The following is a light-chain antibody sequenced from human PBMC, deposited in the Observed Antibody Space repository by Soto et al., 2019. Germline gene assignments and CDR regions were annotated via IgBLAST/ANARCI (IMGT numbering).Light chain of an antibody. J-gene: IGLJ1*01. CDR1: SSEVGGYNY. CDR3: CSYAGSYTSYV. CDR2: DVS. V-gene: IGLV2-11*01. Sequence: QSVLTQPRSVSRSPGQADTISCPGTSSEVGGYNYVSWYQQHPGKAPKLMIYDVSKRPSGVPDRFSGSKSGNTASLTISGLQAEDEADYYCCSYAGSYTSYVFGTGTKVTVL.